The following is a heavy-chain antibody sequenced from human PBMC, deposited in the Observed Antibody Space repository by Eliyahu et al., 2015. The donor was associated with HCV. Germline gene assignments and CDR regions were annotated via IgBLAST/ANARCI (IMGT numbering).Heavy chain of an antibody. V-gene: IGHV4-59*01. D-gene: IGHD6-19*01. CDR1: GGXXTTYY. Sequence: QVQLQESGPGLVKPSETLSLTCXVXGGXXTTYYWRWXRQPPGXGLEWXXYVHYXGSTNYNPSLKSRVTISLDTSKNQFSLNLTSVTAADTAVYYCASGGGGIAVAGTGGWFDPWGQGTLVTVSS. CDR3: ASGGGGIAVAGTGGWFDP. J-gene: IGHJ5*02. CDR2: VHYXGST.